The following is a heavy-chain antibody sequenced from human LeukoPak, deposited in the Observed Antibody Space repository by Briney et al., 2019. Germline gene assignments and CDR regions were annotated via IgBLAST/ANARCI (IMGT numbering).Heavy chain of an antibody. CDR2: FDPEDGET. Sequence: ASVKVSCKVSGYTLSELSMHWVRQAPGKGLEWMGGFDPEDGETIYAQKFQGRVTMTEDTSTDTAYMELSSLRSEDTAVYYCATDSRARSNRLYDILTGYSNVRLDYWGQGTLVTVSS. CDR3: ATDSRARSNRLYDILTGYSNVRLDY. J-gene: IGHJ4*02. V-gene: IGHV1-24*01. D-gene: IGHD3-9*01. CDR1: GYTLSELS.